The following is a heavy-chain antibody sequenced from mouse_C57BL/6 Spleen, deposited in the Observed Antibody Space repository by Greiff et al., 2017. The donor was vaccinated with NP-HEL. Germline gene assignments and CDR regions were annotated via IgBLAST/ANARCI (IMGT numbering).Heavy chain of an antibody. Sequence: EVKLQESGPGLVKPSQSLSLTCSVTGYSITSGDYWNWIRQFPGNKLEWMGYISYDGSNYYNPSLKNRISITRDKSKNQFFLKLNSVTTEDTATYYCARDSDYVHFDYWGQGTTLTVSS. CDR2: ISYDGSN. D-gene: IGHD2-4*01. CDR3: ARDSDYVHFDY. CDR1: GYSITSGDY. V-gene: IGHV3-6*01. J-gene: IGHJ2*01.